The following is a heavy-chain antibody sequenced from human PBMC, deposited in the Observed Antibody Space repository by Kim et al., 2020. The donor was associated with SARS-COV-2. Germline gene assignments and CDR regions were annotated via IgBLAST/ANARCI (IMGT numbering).Heavy chain of an antibody. V-gene: IGHV1-2*06. D-gene: IGHD2-15*01. CDR3: ARDPVNYIVVVVAATPDYYFDY. CDR1: GYTFTGYY. CDR2: INPNSGGT. J-gene: IGHJ4*02. Sequence: ASVKVSCKASGYTFTGYYMHWVRQAPGQGLEWMGRINPNSGGTNYAQKFQGRVTMTRDTSISTAYMELSRLRSDDTAVYYCARDPVNYIVVVVAATPDYYFDYWGQGTLVTVSS.